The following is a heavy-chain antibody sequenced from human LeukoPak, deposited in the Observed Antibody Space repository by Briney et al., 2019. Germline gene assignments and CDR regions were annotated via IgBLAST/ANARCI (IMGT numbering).Heavy chain of an antibody. CDR3: ARGHPDGMVD. V-gene: IGHV3-21*01. Sequence: GGSLRLSCAASGFTFSSYNMNCVRQAPGKGLEWVSSISSSRSYIYYADSVKGRFTISRDNAKNSLYLQMNSLSAEATAVYTGARGHPDGMVDWGHGATVTVAS. J-gene: IGHJ6*02. CDR2: ISSSRSYI. CDR1: GFTFSSYN.